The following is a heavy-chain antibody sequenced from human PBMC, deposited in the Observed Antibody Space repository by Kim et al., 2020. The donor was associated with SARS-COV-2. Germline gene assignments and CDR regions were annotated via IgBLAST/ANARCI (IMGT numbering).Heavy chain of an antibody. Sequence: GGSLRLSCAASGFTFSSYSMNWVRQAPGKGLEWVSYISSSSSTIYYADSVKGRFTISRDNAKNSLYLQMNSLRDEDTAVYYCAGSSGSYYSYYGMDVWGQGTTVTVSS. J-gene: IGHJ6*02. CDR3: AGSSGSYYSYYGMDV. D-gene: IGHD1-26*01. V-gene: IGHV3-48*02. CDR1: GFTFSSYS. CDR2: ISSSSSTI.